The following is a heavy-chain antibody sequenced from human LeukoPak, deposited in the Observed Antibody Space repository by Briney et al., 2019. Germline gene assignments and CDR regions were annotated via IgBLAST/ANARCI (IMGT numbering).Heavy chain of an antibody. CDR2: IKQDGSEK. CDR1: GFTFSSYW. J-gene: IGHJ3*02. V-gene: IGHV3-7*01. Sequence: GGSLRLSCAASGFTFSSYWMTWVRQAPGKGLEWVANIKQDGSEKYYVDSVKGRFTISRDNAKNSLYLQMNSLRAEDTAVYYCAREWNYYDSQGAFDIWGQGTMVTVSS. D-gene: IGHD3-22*01. CDR3: AREWNYYDSQGAFDI.